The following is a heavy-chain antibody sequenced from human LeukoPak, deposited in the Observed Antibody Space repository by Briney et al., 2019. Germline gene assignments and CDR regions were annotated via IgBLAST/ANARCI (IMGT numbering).Heavy chain of an antibody. CDR2: MYYSESS. V-gene: IGHV4-39*02. CDR1: GGSISSSSYY. Sequence: SETLSLTCTVSGGSISSSSYYWGWIRQPPGKGLEWIGTMYYSESSYCNPSPKTRVTISVDTSKNQFSLKLSSVTAADTAVYYCAKDRFYGSTMVRGVIVSGYFDYWGQGTLVTVSS. J-gene: IGHJ4*02. D-gene: IGHD3-10*01. CDR3: AKDRFYGSTMVRGVIVSGYFDY.